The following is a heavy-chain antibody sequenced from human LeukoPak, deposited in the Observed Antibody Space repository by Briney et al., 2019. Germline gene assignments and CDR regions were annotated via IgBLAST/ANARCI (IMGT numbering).Heavy chain of an antibody. CDR3: ARAPPTRYSDDYYYYMDV. J-gene: IGHJ6*03. Sequence: GGSLRLSCAASGFTFSTYAMSWVRQAPGKGLEWVSTISGTGGNTYYADSVKGRFTLSRDNSKNTLYLQLNSLRAEDTAVYYRARAPPTRYSDDYYYYMDVWGKGTTVTVSS. D-gene: IGHD5-12*01. V-gene: IGHV3-23*01. CDR2: ISGTGGNT. CDR1: GFTFSTYA.